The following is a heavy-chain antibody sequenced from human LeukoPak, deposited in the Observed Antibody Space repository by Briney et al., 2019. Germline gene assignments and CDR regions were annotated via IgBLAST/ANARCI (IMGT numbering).Heavy chain of an antibody. D-gene: IGHD1-14*01. CDR3: ARDRYPIQH. CDR2: ISSSGSTI. CDR1: GFTFSTYS. V-gene: IGHV3-48*04. Sequence: GGSLRLSCAASGFTFSTYSLNWVRQAPGKGLEWVSYISSSGSTIYYADSVKGRFTISRDNAKNSLYLQMNSLRAEDTAVYYCARDRYPIQHWGQGTLVTVSS. J-gene: IGHJ1*01.